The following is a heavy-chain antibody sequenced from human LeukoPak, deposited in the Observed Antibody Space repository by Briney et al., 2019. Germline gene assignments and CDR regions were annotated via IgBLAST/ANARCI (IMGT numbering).Heavy chain of an antibody. V-gene: IGHV4-59*08. CDR2: IYYSGST. CDR1: GGSISSYY. D-gene: IGHD6-19*01. CDR3: ARRPPVAAGWFDP. J-gene: IGHJ5*02. Sequence: SETLSLTCTVSGGSISSYYWSWIRQPPGKGLEWIGYIYYSGSTNYNPSLKSRVTISVDTSKNQFSLKLSSVTAADTAVYYCARRPPVAAGWFDPWGQGTLVTVSS.